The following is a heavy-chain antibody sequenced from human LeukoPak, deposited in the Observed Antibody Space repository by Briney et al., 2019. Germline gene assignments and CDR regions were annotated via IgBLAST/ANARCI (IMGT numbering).Heavy chain of an antibody. V-gene: IGHV3-23*01. CDR3: AKGSSSSRPYYFDY. Sequence: PGWSLRLSCTASGFTFSTYAMSWVRQAPGKGLEWFSAITGGGDDTYHADSVKGRFTISRDNSKNTLYLQMNSLRVEDTAVYYCAKGSSSSRPYYFDYWGQGALVTVSS. J-gene: IGHJ4*02. CDR1: GFTFSTYA. CDR2: ITGGGDDT. D-gene: IGHD6-6*01.